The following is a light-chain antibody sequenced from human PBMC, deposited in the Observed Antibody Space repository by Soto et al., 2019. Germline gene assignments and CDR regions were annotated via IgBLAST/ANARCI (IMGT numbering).Light chain of an antibody. CDR1: QGISTH. CDR3: QQYNSYTT. Sequence: DIQMTQSPSSLSASVGDRVTITCRASQGISTHLSWYQKKPGKAPKLLIYAASNLQSGVPSRFSGSGSGTDFTLTISSLQPDDFATYYCQQYNSYTTFGQGTKVDIK. J-gene: IGKJ2*01. CDR2: AAS. V-gene: IGKV1-27*01.